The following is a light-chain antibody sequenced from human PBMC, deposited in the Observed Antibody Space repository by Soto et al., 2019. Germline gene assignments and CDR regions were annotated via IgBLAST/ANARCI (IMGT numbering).Light chain of an antibody. V-gene: IGLV2-14*01. J-gene: IGLJ1*01. CDR3: CSFTSSTTYV. Sequence: QSVLTQSASVSGSPGQSITISCTGTSSDVGNYNYVSWYQQHPGEVPKLIIFNVNNRPSGVSNRFSGSKSGNTASLTISGLQAEDEADYYCCSFTSSTTYVFGTGTKLTVL. CDR1: SSDVGNYNY. CDR2: NVN.